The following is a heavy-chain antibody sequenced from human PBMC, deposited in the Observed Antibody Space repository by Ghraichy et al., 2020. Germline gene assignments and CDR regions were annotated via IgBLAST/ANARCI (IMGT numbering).Heavy chain of an antibody. CDR3: ARVKTYYYDSSGYYLDY. V-gene: IGHV3-7*01. J-gene: IGHJ4*02. D-gene: IGHD3-22*01. CDR2: IKQDGSEK. CDR1: GFTFSSYW. Sequence: LTCAASGFTFSSYWMSWVRQAPGKGLEWVANIKQDGSEKYYVDSVKGRFTISRDNAKNSLYLQMNSLRAEDTAVYYCARVKTYYYDSSGYYLDYWGQGTLVTVSS.